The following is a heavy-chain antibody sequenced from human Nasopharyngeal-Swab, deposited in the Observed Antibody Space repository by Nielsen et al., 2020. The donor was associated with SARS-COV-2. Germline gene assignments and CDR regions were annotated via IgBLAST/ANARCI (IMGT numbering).Heavy chain of an antibody. V-gene: IGHV3-7*01. CDR2: IKQDGSEK. Sequence: GEPLKISCAASGSTFSSYWMSWVRQAPGKGLEWVANIKQDGSEKYYVDSVKGRFTISRDNAKNSLYLQMNSLRAEDTAVYYCARDRDYAGAFDIWGQGTMVTVSS. D-gene: IGHD2-2*01. CDR1: GSTFSSYW. CDR3: ARDRDYAGAFDI. J-gene: IGHJ3*02.